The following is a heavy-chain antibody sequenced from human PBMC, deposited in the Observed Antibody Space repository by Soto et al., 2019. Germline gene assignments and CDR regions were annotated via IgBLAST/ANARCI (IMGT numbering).Heavy chain of an antibody. V-gene: IGHV3-30-3*01. CDR3: ARDLGTGYLLYYYYGMDV. CDR1: GFTFSSYA. D-gene: IGHD3-9*01. CDR2: ISYDGSNK. Sequence: GGSLRLSCAASGFTFSSYAMHWVRQAPGKGLEWVAVISYDGSNKYYADSVKGRFTISRDNSKNTLYLQMNSLRAEDTAVYYCARDLGTGYLLYYYYGMDVWGQGTTVTVSS. J-gene: IGHJ6*02.